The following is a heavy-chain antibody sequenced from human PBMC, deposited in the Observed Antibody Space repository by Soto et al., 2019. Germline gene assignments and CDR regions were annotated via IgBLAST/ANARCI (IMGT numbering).Heavy chain of an antibody. CDR1: GFPFSSYA. V-gene: IGHV3-23*01. CDR2: ISGSGGST. CDR3: AKDLGPNYYDSSGYPFDY. J-gene: IGHJ4*02. D-gene: IGHD3-22*01. Sequence: GGSLRLSCAASGFPFSSYAMSWVRQAPGKGLEWVSAISGSGGSTYYADSVKGRFTISRDNSKNTLYLQMNSLRAEDTAVYYCAKDLGPNYYDSSGYPFDYWGQGTLVTVSS.